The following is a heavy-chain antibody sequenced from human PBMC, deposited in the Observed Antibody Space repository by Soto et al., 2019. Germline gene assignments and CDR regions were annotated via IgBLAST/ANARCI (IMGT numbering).Heavy chain of an antibody. CDR2: INHSGST. CDR1: GGSFSGFF. J-gene: IGHJ4*02. D-gene: IGHD6-19*01. V-gene: IGHV4-34*02. CDR3: ARGQWLPRGEY. Sequence: QVQLQQWGAGLLKPSETLSLTCAVHGGSFSGFFWTWIRQPPGKGLEWIWEINHSGSTNYNPSLKSRVTISVDTSENQFSLRLTSVTAADTAVYYCARGQWLPRGEYWGQGTLVTVSS.